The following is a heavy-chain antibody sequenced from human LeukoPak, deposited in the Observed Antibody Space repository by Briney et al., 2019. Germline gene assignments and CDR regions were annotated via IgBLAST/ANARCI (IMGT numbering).Heavy chain of an antibody. V-gene: IGHV4-61*02. CDR1: RGSNSSGSYY. CDR3: ARGPHSSSLRNWFDP. J-gene: IGHJ5*02. D-gene: IGHD6-6*01. CDR2: IYTSGST. Sequence: PSQTLSLTCTVSRGSNSSGSYYWSWIRQPAGKGLEWIGRIYTSGSTNYNPSLKSRVTISVDTSKNQFSLKLSSVTAADTAVYYCARGPHSSSLRNWFDPWGQGTLVTVSS.